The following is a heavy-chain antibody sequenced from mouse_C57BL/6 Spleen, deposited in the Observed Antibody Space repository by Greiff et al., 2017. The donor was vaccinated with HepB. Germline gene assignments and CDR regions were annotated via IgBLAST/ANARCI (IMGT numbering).Heavy chain of an antibody. Sequence: VQLQQSGPELVKPGASVKISCKASGYAFSSSWMNWVKQRPGKGLEWIGRIYPGDGDTNYNGKFKGKATLTADKSSSTAYMQLSSLTSEDSAVYFCASAHYSNYMDYWGQGTSVTVSS. V-gene: IGHV1-82*01. D-gene: IGHD2-5*01. CDR1: GYAFSSSW. CDR3: ASAHYSNYMDY. CDR2: IYPGDGDT. J-gene: IGHJ4*01.